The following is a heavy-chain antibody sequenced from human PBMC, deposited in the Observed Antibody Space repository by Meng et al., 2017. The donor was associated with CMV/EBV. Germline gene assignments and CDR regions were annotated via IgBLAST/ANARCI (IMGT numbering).Heavy chain of an antibody. V-gene: IGHV3-30-3*01. CDR2: ISYDGSNK. J-gene: IGHJ5*02. CDR3: APGWFDP. Sequence: QVRLGEAGGGVVKPGRSLSLPGAASGFTFSSYAMHWVRQAPGKGLEWVAVISYDGSNKYYADSVKGRFTISRDNSKNTLYLQMNSLRAEDTAVYYCAPGWFDPWGQGTLVTVSS. CDR1: GFTFSSYA.